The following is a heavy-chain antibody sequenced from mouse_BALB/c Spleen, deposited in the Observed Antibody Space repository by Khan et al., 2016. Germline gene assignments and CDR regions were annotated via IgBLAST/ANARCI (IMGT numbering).Heavy chain of an antibody. Sequence: EVQLQESGPGLVKPSQSLSLNCTVTGYSIKSDYAWNWIRQFPGNKLEWMGYIRYSGSTTYNPSLKSRISITRDTSKNQFFLQLYSVTTEDTATYYCTRSPTATRYFDVWGAGTTVTVSS. CDR1: GYSIKSDYA. CDR3: TRSPTATRYFDV. CDR2: IRYSGST. J-gene: IGHJ1*01. D-gene: IGHD1-2*01. V-gene: IGHV3-2*02.